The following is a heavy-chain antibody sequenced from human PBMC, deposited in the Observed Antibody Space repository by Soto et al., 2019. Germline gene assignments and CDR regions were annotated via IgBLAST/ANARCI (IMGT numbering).Heavy chain of an antibody. D-gene: IGHD2-2*01. J-gene: IGHJ4*02. Sequence: RRLSCKVSGLTLGDHYVSWIRQAPGKGLEWLSFSSKSGSYTNYADSVKGRFTIYRDNAENSIYVQMDSLRAEDTGIYFCARDVIVPAAYFDSWGQGTLVTVSS. CDR3: ARDVIVPAAYFDS. CDR2: SSKSGSYT. V-gene: IGHV3-11*06. CDR1: GLTLGDHY.